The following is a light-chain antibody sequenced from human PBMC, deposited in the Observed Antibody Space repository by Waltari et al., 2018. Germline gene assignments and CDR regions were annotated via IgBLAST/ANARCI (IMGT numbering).Light chain of an antibody. CDR3: QRYDSVPRT. CDR2: GAF. CDR1: QGIDNF. J-gene: IGKJ1*01. V-gene: IGKV1-27*01. Sequence: QMTQSPSSLSASVGDRVTITCRASQGIDNFLAWYQQKPGKVPKLLIYGAFTLHSGAPSRFRGSMSGTDFTLTITSLQPDDVATYYCQRYDSVPRTFGQGTKVEI.